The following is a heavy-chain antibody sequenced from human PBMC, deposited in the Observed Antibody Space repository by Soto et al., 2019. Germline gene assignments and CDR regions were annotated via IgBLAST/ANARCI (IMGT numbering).Heavy chain of an antibody. CDR3: ATWHEREHAYDV. CDR1: GFTISGKKY. CDR2: LYDLDGS. J-gene: IGHJ3*01. V-gene: IGHV3-53*01. Sequence: VGSLRLSCAAFGFTISGKKYVAWVRQAPGKGLEWVSALYDLDGSFYAASVKGRFATSSDSSKTTVYLQMNDLRPDDTAVYYCATWHEREHAYDVWGQGTTVTVSS. D-gene: IGHD1-1*01.